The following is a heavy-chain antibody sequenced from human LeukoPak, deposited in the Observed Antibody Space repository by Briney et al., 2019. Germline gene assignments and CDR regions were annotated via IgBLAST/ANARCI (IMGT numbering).Heavy chain of an antibody. D-gene: IGHD3-22*01. V-gene: IGHV3-23*01. Sequence: GGPLRLSCAVSGITLSNYGMSWVRQAPGKGLEWVAGISDRGSRTNYADSVKGRFTISTDHPKNTQYLQMNSLRAEDTAVYFCAKRGVVIRVILVGFHKEAYYFDSWGQGALVTVSS. CDR2: ISDRGSRT. J-gene: IGHJ4*02. CDR3: AKRGVVIRVILVGFHKEAYYFDS. CDR1: GITLSNYG.